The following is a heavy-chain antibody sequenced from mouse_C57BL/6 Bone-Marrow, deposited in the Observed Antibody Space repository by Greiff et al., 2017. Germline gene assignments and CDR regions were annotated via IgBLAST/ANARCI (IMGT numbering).Heavy chain of an antibody. Sequence: QVQLKQPGAELVKPGASVKLSCKASGYTFTSYWMHWVKQRPGQGLEWIGMIHPNSGSTNYNEKFKSKATLTVDKSSSTAYMQLSSLTSEDSAVYYCARPAYYSNHWYFDVWGTGTTVTVSS. CDR1: GYTFTSYW. J-gene: IGHJ1*03. D-gene: IGHD2-5*01. CDR3: ARPAYYSNHWYFDV. V-gene: IGHV1-64*01. CDR2: IHPNSGST.